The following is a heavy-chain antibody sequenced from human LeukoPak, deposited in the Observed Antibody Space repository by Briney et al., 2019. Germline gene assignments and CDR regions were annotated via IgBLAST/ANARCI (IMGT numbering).Heavy chain of an antibody. V-gene: IGHV4-59*01. CDR2: IYYSGST. CDR1: GGSISSYY. Sequence: SETLSLTCTVSGGSISSYYWSWIRQPPGKGLEWIGYIYYSGSTNYNPSLKSRVTISVDTSKNQFSLKLSSVTAADTAVYYCATELRAGAFDIWGQGTMVTVSS. D-gene: IGHD1-7*01. CDR3: ATELRAGAFDI. J-gene: IGHJ3*02.